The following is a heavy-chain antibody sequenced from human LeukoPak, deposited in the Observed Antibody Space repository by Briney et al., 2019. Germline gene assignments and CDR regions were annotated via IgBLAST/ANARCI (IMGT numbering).Heavy chain of an antibody. CDR1: GFTFSSYW. J-gene: IGHJ6*03. D-gene: IGHD2-2*01. CDR3: ARKGCSSISCLYYYYMDV. V-gene: IGHV3-7*01. CDR2: IKQDGSEK. Sequence: GGSLRLSCVASGFTFSSYWMSWVRQAPGKGLEWVANIKQDGSEKYYVDSVKGRFTISRDNAKNSLYLQMNSLRAEDTAVYYCARKGCSSISCLYYYYMDVWGKGTTVTVS.